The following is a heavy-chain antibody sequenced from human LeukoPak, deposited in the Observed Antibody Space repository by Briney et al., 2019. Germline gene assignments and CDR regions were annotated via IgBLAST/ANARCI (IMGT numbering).Heavy chain of an antibody. D-gene: IGHD2-2*01. V-gene: IGHV5-51*01. J-gene: IGHJ5*02. Sequence: GESLKISCKGSGYSFTSYWIGWVRQMPGKGLGWMGIIYPGDSDTRYSPSFQGQVTISADKSISTAYLQWSSLKASDTAMYYCASPYCSSTSCPLAWGQGTLVTVSS. CDR2: IYPGDSDT. CDR1: GYSFTSYW. CDR3: ASPYCSSTSCPLA.